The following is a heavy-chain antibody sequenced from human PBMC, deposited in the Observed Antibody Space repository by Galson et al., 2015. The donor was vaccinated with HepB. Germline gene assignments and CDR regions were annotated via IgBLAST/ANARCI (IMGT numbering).Heavy chain of an antibody. D-gene: IGHD6-6*01. CDR2: IAYDEDQK. CDR1: GFTFRTHA. J-gene: IGHJ4*02. CDR3: AREVQLVGDFDY. V-gene: IGHV3-30*04. Sequence: SLRLSCAVSGFTFRTHAMHWVRQAPGKGLEWVAGIAYDEDQKNYADSVRGRFTISRDNSKNTLWLQMNSLRPDDTAVYYCAREVQLVGDFDYWGQGTLVTVSS.